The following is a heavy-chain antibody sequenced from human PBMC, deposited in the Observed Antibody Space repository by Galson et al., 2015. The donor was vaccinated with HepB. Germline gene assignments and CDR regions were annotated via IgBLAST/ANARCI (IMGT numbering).Heavy chain of an antibody. CDR1: GGSISSSSYY. J-gene: IGHJ4*02. V-gene: IGHV4-39*01. D-gene: IGHD3-16*02. CDR3: ATTKTYDYVWGSHRRLFDY. Sequence: ETLSLTCTVSGGSISSSSYYWGWIRQPPGKGLEWIGSIYYSGSTYYNPSLKSRVTISVDTSKNQFSLKLSSVTAADTAVYYCATTKTYDYVWGSHRRLFDYWGQGTLVTVSS. CDR2: IYYSGST.